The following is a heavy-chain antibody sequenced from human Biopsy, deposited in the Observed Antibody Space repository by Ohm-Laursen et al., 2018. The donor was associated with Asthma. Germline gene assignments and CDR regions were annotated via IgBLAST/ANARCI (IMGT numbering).Heavy chain of an antibody. CDR2: IYYSGST. CDR3: ARAQDYYDSRGYYRSFDY. J-gene: IGHJ4*02. CDR1: YGSITSGGYY. D-gene: IGHD3-22*01. Sequence: TLSLTCTVSYGSITSGGYYWTWIRQHPGKGLEWIGFIYYSGSTYYNPSLKSRVSISIDTSKNQFSLKLSSVNAADTAVYYCARAQDYYDSRGYYRSFDYWGQGTLVTVSS. V-gene: IGHV4-31*03.